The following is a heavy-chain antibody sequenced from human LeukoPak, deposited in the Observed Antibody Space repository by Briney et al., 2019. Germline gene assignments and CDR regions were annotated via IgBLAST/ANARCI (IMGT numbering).Heavy chain of an antibody. Sequence: PGGSLRLSCAASGFTFSSYWMSWVRQAPGKGLEWVANIKQDGSEKYYADSVKGRFTISRDNAKNSLYLQMNSLRAEDTAVYYCAREIVEAIEFWSRTFDYWGQGTLVTVSS. CDR3: AREIVEAIEFWSRTFDY. CDR1: GFTFSSYW. J-gene: IGHJ4*02. D-gene: IGHD3/OR15-3a*01. V-gene: IGHV3-7*01. CDR2: IKQDGSEK.